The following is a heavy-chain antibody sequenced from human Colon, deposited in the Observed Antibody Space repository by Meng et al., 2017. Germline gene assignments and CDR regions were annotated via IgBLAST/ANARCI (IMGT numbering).Heavy chain of an antibody. CDR2: IYYSGST. Sequence: LLMRSGPGLVRPSDTLSRTCNVSGLSVKSGIYYWNWIRQPPGKTLEWIGYIYYSGSTNYNPSLKSRVTISVDTSKNQFSLKVSSVTAADTAVYYCARDSGYDKNWFDPWGQGTLVTVSS. CDR3: ARDSGYDKNWFDP. CDR1: GLSVKSGIYY. J-gene: IGHJ5*02. V-gene: IGHV4-61*01. D-gene: IGHD5-12*01.